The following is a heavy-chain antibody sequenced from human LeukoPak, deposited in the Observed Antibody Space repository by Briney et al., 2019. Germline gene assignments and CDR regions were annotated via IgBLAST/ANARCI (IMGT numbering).Heavy chain of an antibody. CDR3: ARDQEQQLAFDY. CDR1: GFTVSSNY. J-gene: IGHJ4*02. V-gene: IGHV3-53*01. D-gene: IGHD6-13*01. CDR2: IYSGGST. Sequence: GGSLRLSCAASGFTVSSNYMSWVRQAPGEGLGWVSVIYSGGSTYYADSVKGRFTISRDNSKNTLYLQMNSLRAEDTAVYYCARDQEQQLAFDYWGQGTLVTVSS.